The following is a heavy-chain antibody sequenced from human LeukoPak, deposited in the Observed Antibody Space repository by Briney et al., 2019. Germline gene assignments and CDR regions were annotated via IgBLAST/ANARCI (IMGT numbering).Heavy chain of an antibody. J-gene: IGHJ6*02. CDR2: IYSGGST. CDR1: GFTVSSNY. Sequence: GGSLRLSCAASGFTVSSNYMSWVRQAPGKGLEWVSVIYSGGSTYYADSVKGRFTISRDNSKNTLYPQMNSLRAEDTAVYYCARADIVVVPAAIRMSYYYYYGMDVWGQGTTVTVSS. V-gene: IGHV3-66*01. CDR3: ARADIVVVPAAIRMSYYYYYGMDV. D-gene: IGHD2-2*01.